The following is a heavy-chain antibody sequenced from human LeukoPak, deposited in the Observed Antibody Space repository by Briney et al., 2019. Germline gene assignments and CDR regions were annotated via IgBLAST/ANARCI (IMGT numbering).Heavy chain of an antibody. V-gene: IGHV3-53*01. CDR1: GFTVSSNY. J-gene: IGHJ3*02. Sequence: PGGSLRLSCAASGFTVSSNYMSWVRQAPGKGLEWVSVIYSGGSTYYADSVKGRFTISRDNSKNTLYLQMNSLRAEDTAVYYCALYDYVWGSYRSGDAFDIWGQGTMVTVSS. D-gene: IGHD3-16*02. CDR2: IYSGGST. CDR3: ALYDYVWGSYRSGDAFDI.